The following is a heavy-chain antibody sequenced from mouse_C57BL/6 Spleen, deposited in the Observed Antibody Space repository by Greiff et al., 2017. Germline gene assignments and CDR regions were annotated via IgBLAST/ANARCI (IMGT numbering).Heavy chain of an antibody. CDR3: ARRRDYGAMDY. D-gene: IGHD2-4*01. Sequence: EVQGVESGGGLVQPGESLKLSCESTEYEFPSYYMSWVRKTPEKRLELVAAINSDGGSTYYPDTMERRFIISRDNTKKTLYLQMSSLRSEDTALYDGARRRDYGAMDYWGQGTSVTVAS. CDR2: INSDGGST. V-gene: IGHV5-2*01. J-gene: IGHJ4*01. CDR1: EYEFPSYY.